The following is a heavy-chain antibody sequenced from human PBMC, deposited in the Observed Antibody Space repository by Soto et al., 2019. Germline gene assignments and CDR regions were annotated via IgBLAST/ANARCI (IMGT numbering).Heavy chain of an antibody. J-gene: IGHJ6*02. Sequence: QVQLVQSGAEVKKPGASVKVSCKASGYTFTSYGISWVRQAPGQGLEWMGWISAYNGNTNYAQKLQGRVTMTTDTSTSTAYMELRSLRSDDTAVYYCARVQFLEDDYYYYGMDVWGQGTTVTVSS. V-gene: IGHV1-18*01. CDR1: GYTFTSYG. CDR2: ISAYNGNT. D-gene: IGHD3-3*01. CDR3: ARVQFLEDDYYYYGMDV.